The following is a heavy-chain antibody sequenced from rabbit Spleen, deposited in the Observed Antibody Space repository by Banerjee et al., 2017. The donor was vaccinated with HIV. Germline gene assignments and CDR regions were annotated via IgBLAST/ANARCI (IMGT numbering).Heavy chain of an antibody. V-gene: IGHV1S40*01. Sequence: QSLEESGGDLVTPGASLTLTCTASGFTLSSYYMCWVRQAPGKGLEWIACIDAGVSGSTYYASWAKGRITISKTSSPTVTLQMTSLTAADTATYFCARGIYITRLDLWGQGTLVTVS. CDR3: ARGIYITRLDL. J-gene: IGHJ3*01. CDR1: GFTLSSYY. D-gene: IGHD1-1*01. CDR2: IDAGVSGST.